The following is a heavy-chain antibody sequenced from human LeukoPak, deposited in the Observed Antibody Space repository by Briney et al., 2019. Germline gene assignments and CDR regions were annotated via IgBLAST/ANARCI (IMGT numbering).Heavy chain of an antibody. J-gene: IGHJ6*02. CDR2: ISGSGGST. CDR3: AKHQCSSTSCYPHWFYKYYYYGMDV. CDR1: GFTFSIYA. V-gene: IGHV3-23*01. D-gene: IGHD2-2*01. Sequence: GGSLRLSCAASGFTFSIYAMSWVRQAPGKGLEWVSAISGSGGSTYYADSVKGRFTISRDNSKSTLYLQMNSLRAEDTAVYYCAKHQCSSTSCYPHWFYKYYYYGMDVWGQGTTVTVSS.